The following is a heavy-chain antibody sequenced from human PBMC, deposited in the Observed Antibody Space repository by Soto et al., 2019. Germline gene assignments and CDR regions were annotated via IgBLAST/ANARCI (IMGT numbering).Heavy chain of an antibody. V-gene: IGHV1-69*01. CDR3: ARDKLGMIVVADYYYYGMDV. CDR1: GGTFSSYA. D-gene: IGHD3-22*01. J-gene: IGHJ6*02. CDR2: IIPIFGTA. Sequence: QVQLVQSGAEVKKPGSSVKVSCKASGGTFSSYAISWVRQAPGQGLEWMGGIIPIFGTANYAQKFQGRVTITADESTSTAYMELSSLRSEDTAVYYCARDKLGMIVVADYYYYGMDVWGQGTTVTVSS.